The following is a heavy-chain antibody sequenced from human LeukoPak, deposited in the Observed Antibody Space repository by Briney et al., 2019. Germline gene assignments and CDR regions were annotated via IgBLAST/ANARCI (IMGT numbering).Heavy chain of an antibody. Sequence: PGRSLRLSCAASGFTFSSYAMHWVRQAPGKGLEWVAVISYDGSNKYYADSVKGRFTISRDNSKNTLYLQMNSLRAEDTAVYYCANPDYWGQGTLVTVSS. CDR2: ISYDGSNK. CDR3: ANPDY. V-gene: IGHV3-30*04. CDR1: GFTFSSYA. J-gene: IGHJ4*02.